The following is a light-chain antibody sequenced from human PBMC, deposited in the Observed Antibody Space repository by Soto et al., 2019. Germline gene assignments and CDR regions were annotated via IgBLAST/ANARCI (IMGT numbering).Light chain of an antibody. CDR2: GAS. J-gene: IGKJ1*01. CDR3: QQYYNWPRT. V-gene: IGKV3-15*01. Sequence: ERVMTQSPATLSVSLGERATLSCRASQSVSSNLAWYQQKPGQAPRLLIYGASTRATGIPARFSGSGSGTEFTLTISSLQSEDFAVYYCQQYYNWPRTFGQGTKVEIK. CDR1: QSVSSN.